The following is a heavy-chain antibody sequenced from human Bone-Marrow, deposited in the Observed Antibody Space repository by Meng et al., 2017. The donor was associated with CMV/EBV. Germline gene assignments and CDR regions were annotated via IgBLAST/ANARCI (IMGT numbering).Heavy chain of an antibody. Sequence: KVSCKGSGYSFTSYWIGWVRQMPGKGLEWMGIIYPGDSDTRYSPSFQGQVTISADKSISTAYLQWSSLKASDTAMYYSARRVRRPMTMIVEGAYFDYWGQGTLVTVSS. J-gene: IGHJ4*02. D-gene: IGHD3-22*01. CDR1: GYSFTSYW. V-gene: IGHV5-51*01. CDR3: ARRVRRPMTMIVEGAYFDY. CDR2: IYPGDSDT.